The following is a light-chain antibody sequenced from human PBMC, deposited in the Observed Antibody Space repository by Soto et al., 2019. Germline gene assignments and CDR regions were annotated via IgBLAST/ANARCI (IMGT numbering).Light chain of an antibody. CDR3: QQYGSSPPYT. V-gene: IGKV3-20*01. CDR2: GAS. Sequence: EIVLTQSPGTLSLSPGERATVSCRASHSVSSRYLAWYQQKPGQAPRLLIYGASSRATGIPDRFSGSGSGTDFTLTISRLEPEDFAVYYCQQYGSSPPYTFGQGTKLEIK. CDR1: HSVSSRY. J-gene: IGKJ2*01.